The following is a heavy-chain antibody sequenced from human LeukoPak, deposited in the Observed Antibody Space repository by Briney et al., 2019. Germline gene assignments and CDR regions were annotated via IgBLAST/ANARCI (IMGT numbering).Heavy chain of an antibody. CDR2: IYHSGST. CDR3: ARQLGGMTTVTTILDY. J-gene: IGHJ4*02. Sequence: SETLSLTCAVSGYSISSGYYWGWSRQPPGKGLEWIGSIYHSGSTYYNPSLKRGVTISVDTSKNQFSLKLSSVTAADTAVYYCARQLGGMTTVTTILDYWGQGTLVTVSS. D-gene: IGHD4-11*01. CDR1: GYSISSGYY. V-gene: IGHV4-38-2*01.